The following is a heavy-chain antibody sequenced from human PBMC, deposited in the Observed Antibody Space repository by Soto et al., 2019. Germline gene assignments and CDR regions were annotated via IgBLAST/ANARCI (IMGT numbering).Heavy chain of an antibody. CDR1: GGTFSSYA. D-gene: IGHD6-19*01. V-gene: IGHV1-69*01. CDR3: ARGGVNRAVAGTTPNWFDP. Sequence: QVQLVQSGAEVKKPGSSVKVSCKASGGTFSSYAISWVRQAPGQGLEWMGGIIPIFGTANYAQKFQGRVTITADESTSTADMELSSLRSEDTAVYYCARGGVNRAVAGTTPNWFDPWGQGTLVTVSS. J-gene: IGHJ5*02. CDR2: IIPIFGTA.